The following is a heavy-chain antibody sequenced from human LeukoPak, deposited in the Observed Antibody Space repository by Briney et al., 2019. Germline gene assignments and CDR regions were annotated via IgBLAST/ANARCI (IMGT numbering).Heavy chain of an antibody. CDR2: INPNSGGT. CDR3: ARGAYYDILTGYYFVTSELDY. D-gene: IGHD3-9*01. Sequence: ASVKVSCKASGYTFTGYYMHWVRQAPGQGLEWMGWINPNSGGTNYAQKFQGRVTMTRDTSISTAYMELSRLRSDDTAVYYCARGAYYDILTGYYFVTSELDYWGQGTLVTVSS. CDR1: GYTFTGYY. J-gene: IGHJ4*02. V-gene: IGHV1-2*02.